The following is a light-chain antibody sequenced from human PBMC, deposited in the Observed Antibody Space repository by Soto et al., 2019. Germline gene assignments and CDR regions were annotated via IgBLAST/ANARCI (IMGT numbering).Light chain of an antibody. CDR1: HSISSW. CDR2: HAS. Sequence: DIQMTQSPSTLSASVGDRVTITCRASHSISSWLAWYQQKPGKAPKLLIYHASSLETGVPSRFSGSGSGTEFTLTINSLQPDDFATYYCQHYNSYSAFGQGTKVEI. J-gene: IGKJ1*01. V-gene: IGKV1-5*01. CDR3: QHYNSYSA.